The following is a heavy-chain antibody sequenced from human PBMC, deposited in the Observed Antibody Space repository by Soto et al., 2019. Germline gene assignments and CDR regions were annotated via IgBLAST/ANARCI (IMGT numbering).Heavy chain of an antibody. CDR1: AFTLVSYH. CDR3: ARDLTGYAMDV. CDR2: IDARGTVI. V-gene: IGHV3-48*03. J-gene: IGHJ6*02. Sequence: EVQLVESGGGLVQPGGSLRLSCVASAFTLVSYHMDWVRQAPGKWLEWLSYIDARGTVIYYADSVRGRFPVSRDNAKNSLFLQMNSLRAEATAVYDCARDLTGYAMDVWVQGTTVTVSS. D-gene: IGHD2-2*01.